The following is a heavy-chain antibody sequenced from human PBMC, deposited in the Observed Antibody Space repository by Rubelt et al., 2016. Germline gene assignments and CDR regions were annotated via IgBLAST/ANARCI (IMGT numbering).Heavy chain of an antibody. Sequence: PGGSLRLSCAASGFTVGSYYMNWVRQGPGKGLEWVSGIQSGGATYYADSVKGRFTISRDNSENTLYLRMNNLRAEDTAVYHCAKAGATTTMTWFDPWGQGTLVTVSS. CDR1: GFTVGSYY. CDR2: IQSGGAT. D-gene: IGHD1-26*01. J-gene: IGHJ5*02. V-gene: IGHV3-53*01. CDR3: AKAGATTTMTWFDP.